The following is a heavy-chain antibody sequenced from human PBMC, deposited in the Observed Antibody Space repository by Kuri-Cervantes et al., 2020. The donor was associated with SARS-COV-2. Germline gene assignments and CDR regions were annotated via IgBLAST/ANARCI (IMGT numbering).Heavy chain of an antibody. J-gene: IGHJ3*02. CDR1: GYTLTELS. D-gene: IGHD3-10*01. Sequence: ASVKVSCKVSGYTLTELSMHWARQAPGKGLEWTGGFDPEDGETIYAQKFQGRVTMTEDTSTDTAHMELSSLRSEDTAVYYCATGVPTRLFGEELKNDAFDIWGQGTTVTVSS. CDR2: FDPEDGET. CDR3: ATGVPTRLFGEELKNDAFDI. V-gene: IGHV1-24*01.